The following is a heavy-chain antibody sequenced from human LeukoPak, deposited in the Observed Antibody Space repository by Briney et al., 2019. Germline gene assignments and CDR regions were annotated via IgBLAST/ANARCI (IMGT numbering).Heavy chain of an antibody. Sequence: GESLKISCKGSGYSFTSYWIGWVRQMPGKGLEWMGIIYPGDSDTRYSPSFQGQVTVSADKSISTAYLQWSSLKASDTAMYYYARLWAAAGSDWFDPWGQGTLVTVSS. D-gene: IGHD6-13*01. J-gene: IGHJ5*02. CDR3: ARLWAAAGSDWFDP. CDR2: IYPGDSDT. V-gene: IGHV5-51*01. CDR1: GYSFTSYW.